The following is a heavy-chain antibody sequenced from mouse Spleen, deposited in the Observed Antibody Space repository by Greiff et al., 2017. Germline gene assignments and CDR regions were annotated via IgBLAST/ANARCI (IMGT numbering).Heavy chain of an antibody. V-gene: IGHV1-15*01. CDR2: IDPETGGT. CDR3: TRGYDYVDY. CDR1: GYTFTDYE. D-gene: IGHD2-4*01. Sequence: QVQLKESGAELVRPGASVTLSCKASGYTFTDYEMHWVKQTPVHGLEWIGAIDPETGGTAYNQKFKGKAILTADKSSSTAYMELRSLTSEDSAVYYCTRGYDYVDYWGQGTTLTVSS. J-gene: IGHJ2*01.